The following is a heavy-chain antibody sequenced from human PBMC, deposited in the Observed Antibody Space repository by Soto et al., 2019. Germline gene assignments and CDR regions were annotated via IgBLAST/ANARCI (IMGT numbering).Heavy chain of an antibody. V-gene: IGHV1-69*13. Sequence: GASVKVSCKASGGTFSRYSISWVRQAPGQGLEWMGGIIPIFGTANYAQKFQGRVTITADESTSTAYMELSSLRSEDTAVYYCARGSGVYNWNSNFDYWGQGTLVTVSS. CDR2: IIPIFGTA. J-gene: IGHJ4*02. CDR3: ARGSGVYNWNSNFDY. D-gene: IGHD1-7*01. CDR1: GGTFSRYS.